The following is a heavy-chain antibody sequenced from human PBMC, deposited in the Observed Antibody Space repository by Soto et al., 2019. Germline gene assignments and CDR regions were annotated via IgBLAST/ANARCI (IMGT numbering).Heavy chain of an antibody. D-gene: IGHD3-3*01. J-gene: IGHJ3*02. CDR3: ARDSDDYDFWSGYYTEAFDI. CDR2: ISAYNGNT. Sequence: QVQLVQSGAEVKKPGASVKVSCKASGYTFTSYGISWVRQAPGQGLEWMGWISAYNGNTNYAQKLQGRVTMTADPSTSTAYMELRSLRSDDTAVYYCARDSDDYDFWSGYYTEAFDIWGQGTMVTVSS. CDR1: GYTFTSYG. V-gene: IGHV1-18*01.